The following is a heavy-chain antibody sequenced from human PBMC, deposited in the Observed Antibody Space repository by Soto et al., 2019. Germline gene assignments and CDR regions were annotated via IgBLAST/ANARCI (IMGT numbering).Heavy chain of an antibody. CDR3: ARGLAGSSSDWFDP. CDR1: GFTFSSYG. V-gene: IGHV3-33*01. D-gene: IGHD6-6*01. J-gene: IGHJ5*02. Sequence: QVQLVESGGGVVQPGRSLRLSCAASGFTFSSYGMHWVRQAPGKGLEWVAVIWYDGSNKYYADSVKGRFTISRDNSKNRLYVQMNSLRVEDRAVYYCARGLAGSSSDWFDPWGQGTLVTVSS. CDR2: IWYDGSNK.